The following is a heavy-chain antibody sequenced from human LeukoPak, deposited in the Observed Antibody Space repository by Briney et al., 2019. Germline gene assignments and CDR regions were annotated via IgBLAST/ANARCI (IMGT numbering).Heavy chain of an antibody. CDR3: ATGITIFGVGQYYGMDV. J-gene: IGHJ6*02. CDR1: GYTFTSYY. V-gene: IGHV1-46*01. D-gene: IGHD3-3*01. CDR2: INPSGGST. Sequence: ASVKVSCKASGYTFTSYYMHWVRQAPGQGLEWMGIINPSGGSTSYAQKFQGRVTMTRDTSTSTVYTELSSLRSEDTAVYYCATGITIFGVGQYYGMDVWGQGTTVTVSS.